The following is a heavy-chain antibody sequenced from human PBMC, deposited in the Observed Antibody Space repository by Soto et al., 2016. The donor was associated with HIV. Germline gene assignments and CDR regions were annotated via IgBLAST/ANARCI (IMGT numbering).Heavy chain of an antibody. Sequence: QVLLQESSPGLVKPSETLSLTCKVSGGSISSFYWSWIRQPPGKGLDWIGYIYNNGTINYNPSLKSRVTISVDTSKNQFSLKLNSMTAADTAVYYCARHRGHFDSWGQGTLVTVSS. CDR2: IYNNGTI. V-gene: IGHV4-59*01. CDR3: ARHRGHFDS. CDR1: GGSISSFY. J-gene: IGHJ4*02.